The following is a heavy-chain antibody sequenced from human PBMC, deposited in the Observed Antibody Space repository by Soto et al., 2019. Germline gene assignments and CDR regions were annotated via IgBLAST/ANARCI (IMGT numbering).Heavy chain of an antibody. CDR1: GFSLNTSGVG. D-gene: IGHD6-13*01. CDR2: IYWDDDK. CDR3: AHSEGIAAAGSPFAYFDY. Sequence: SGPTLVKPTQTLTLTCTFSGFSLNTSGVGVGWIRQPPGKALEWLALIYWDDDKRYSPSLKSRLTITKDTSKNQVVLTMTNMDPVDTATYYCAHSEGIAAAGSPFAYFDYWGQGTLVTVSS. V-gene: IGHV2-5*02. J-gene: IGHJ4*02.